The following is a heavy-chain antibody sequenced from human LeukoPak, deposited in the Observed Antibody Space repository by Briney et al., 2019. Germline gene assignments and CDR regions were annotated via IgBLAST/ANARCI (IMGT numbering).Heavy chain of an antibody. CDR3: ARAYSSGWFQNQPYNWFDP. CDR1: GGSISSSSYY. V-gene: IGHV4-39*07. J-gene: IGHJ5*02. D-gene: IGHD6-19*01. CDR2: IYYSGST. Sequence: SQTLSLTCTVSGGSISSSSYYWGWIRQPPGKGLEWIGSIYYSGSTYYNPSLKSRVTISVDTSKNQFSLKLSSVTAADTAVYYCARAYSSGWFQNQPYNWFDPWGQGTLVTVSS.